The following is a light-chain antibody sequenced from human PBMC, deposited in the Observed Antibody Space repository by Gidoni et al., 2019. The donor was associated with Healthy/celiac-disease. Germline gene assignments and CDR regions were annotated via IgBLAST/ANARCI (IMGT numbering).Light chain of an antibody. CDR2: GNS. CDR3: QSYDSSLSGWV. V-gene: IGLV1-40*01. CDR1: SSNIGAGYD. Sequence: QSVLTQPPSVSAAPAERVTISCTGSSSNIGAGYDVHWYQQLPGTAPTLLTYGNSNRPSGVPVRFSGSKSGTSASLAITGLQAEDEADYYCQSYDSSLSGWVFGGGTKLTVL. J-gene: IGLJ3*02.